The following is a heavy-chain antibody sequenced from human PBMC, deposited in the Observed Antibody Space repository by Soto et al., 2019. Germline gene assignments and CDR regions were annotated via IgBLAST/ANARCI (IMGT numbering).Heavy chain of an antibody. Sequence: QVQLVQSGAEVKKPGASVKVSCKASGYTFTGYYMHWVRQAPGQGLEWMGWINPNSGGTNYAQKFQGRVTMTRDTSISTAYMELSRLRSDDTAVYYCAGITVPAAIWGWFDPWGQGTLVTVSS. D-gene: IGHD2-2*01. CDR3: AGITVPAAIWGWFDP. CDR1: GYTFTGYY. CDR2: INPNSGGT. J-gene: IGHJ5*02. V-gene: IGHV1-2*02.